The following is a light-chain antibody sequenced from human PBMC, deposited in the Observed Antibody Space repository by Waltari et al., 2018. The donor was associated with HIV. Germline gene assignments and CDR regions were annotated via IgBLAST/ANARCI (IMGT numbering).Light chain of an antibody. CDR1: NTAFSPHSY. CDR2: CDN. J-gene: IGLJ3*02. V-gene: IGLV2-14*01. Sequence: QSGLTQPASVSASLGQSITISCIASNTAFSPHSYVSWYHPHPDKAPQLLLYCDNLRPSGIPFLLSGSKSDNTASLTISGLQVDDEGDYYCSSYMNSGTLVFGGGTKVTVL. CDR3: SSYMNSGTLV.